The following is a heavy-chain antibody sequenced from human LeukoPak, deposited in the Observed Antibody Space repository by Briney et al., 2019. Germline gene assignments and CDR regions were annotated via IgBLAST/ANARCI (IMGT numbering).Heavy chain of an antibody. CDR2: IASGGGTT. Sequence: GGSLRLSCAASGSTFSSYAMTWVRQAPGQGLEWVSAIASGGGTTYYADSVKGRFTISRDNSKNTLYLQMNSLRAEDTAVYYCAKSGKARIAVAGADYWGQGTPVTVSS. J-gene: IGHJ4*02. V-gene: IGHV3-23*01. D-gene: IGHD6-19*01. CDR3: AKSGKARIAVAGADY. CDR1: GSTFSSYA.